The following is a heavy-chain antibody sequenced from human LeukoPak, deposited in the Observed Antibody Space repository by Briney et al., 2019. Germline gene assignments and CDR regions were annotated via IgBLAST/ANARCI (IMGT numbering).Heavy chain of an antibody. J-gene: IGHJ5*02. V-gene: IGHV4-59*08. Sequence: SETLSLTCTVSGGSISSYYWSWIRQPPGKGLEWIGYIYYSGSTNYNPSLKSRVTISVDTSKNQFSLKLSSVTAADTAVYYCARRYYDFWSGYREENWFDPWGQGTLVTVPS. CDR2: IYYSGST. CDR3: ARRYYDFWSGYREENWFDP. CDR1: GGSISSYY. D-gene: IGHD3-3*01.